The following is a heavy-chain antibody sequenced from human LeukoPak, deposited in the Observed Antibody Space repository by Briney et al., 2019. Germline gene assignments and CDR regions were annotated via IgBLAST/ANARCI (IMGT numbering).Heavy chain of an antibody. D-gene: IGHD3-10*01. Sequence: GGSLRLSCAASGFTFSSYSMNWVRQAPGKGLEWVSSISSSSSYIYYADSVKGRFTISRDNAKNSLYLQMNSLRAEDTAVYYCANCGYGFNWFDPWGQGTLVTVSS. CDR1: GFTFSSYS. V-gene: IGHV3-21*04. J-gene: IGHJ5*02. CDR2: ISSSSSYI. CDR3: ANCGYGFNWFDP.